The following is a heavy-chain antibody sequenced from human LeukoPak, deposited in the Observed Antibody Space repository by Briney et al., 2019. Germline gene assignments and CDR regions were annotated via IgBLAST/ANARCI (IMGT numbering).Heavy chain of an antibody. V-gene: IGHV3-11*04. Sequence: PGGSLRLSCAASGVTFSDYYMTWIRQAPGKGLEWVSYISSSGSAMHYTDSVKGRFTISRDNAKNSLYLQMNSLRGEDTAVYYCARTGYCSGGRCYGSSYYYMDVWGKGTTVTVSS. CDR3: ARTGYCSGGRCYGSSYYYMDV. J-gene: IGHJ6*03. CDR1: GVTFSDYY. CDR2: ISSSGSAM. D-gene: IGHD2-15*01.